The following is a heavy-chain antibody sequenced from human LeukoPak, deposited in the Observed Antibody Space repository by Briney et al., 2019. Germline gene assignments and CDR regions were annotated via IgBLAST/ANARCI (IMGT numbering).Heavy chain of an antibody. CDR2: IYYSGST. CDR3: ARSGASLLHYYYYMDV. D-gene: IGHD3-16*01. CDR1: GGSISSSRYY. Sequence: SETLSLTCTVSGGSISSSRYYWGWMRQPQGKGLEWIVSIYYSGSTYYNPSLKSRVTISVDTSKNQFSLKLSSVTAADTAVYYCARSGASLLHYYYYMDVWGKGTTVTVSS. V-gene: IGHV4-39*01. J-gene: IGHJ6*03.